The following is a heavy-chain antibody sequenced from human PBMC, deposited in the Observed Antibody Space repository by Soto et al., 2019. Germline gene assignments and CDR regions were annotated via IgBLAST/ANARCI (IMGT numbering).Heavy chain of an antibody. D-gene: IGHD2-15*01. CDR3: ARDSRPAIVVVVAATGVYGMDV. Sequence: ASVKVSCKASGGTFSNYAISWVRQAPGQGLEWMGGIIPIFGTANYAQKFQGRVTITADESTSTAYMELSSLRSEDTAVYYCARDSRPAIVVVVAATGVYGMDVWGQGTTVTVSS. J-gene: IGHJ6*02. V-gene: IGHV1-69*13. CDR1: GGTFSNYA. CDR2: IIPIFGTA.